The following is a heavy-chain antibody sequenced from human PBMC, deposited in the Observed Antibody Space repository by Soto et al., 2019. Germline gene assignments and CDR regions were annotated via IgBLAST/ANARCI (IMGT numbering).Heavy chain of an antibody. V-gene: IGHV1-2*04. J-gene: IGHJ6*02. CDR1: GYTFTGYY. CDR3: ARDGSSIADRTFDYYGMNV. CDR2: INPNSGGT. D-gene: IGHD6-6*01. Sequence: ASGKVCCKASGYTFTGYYMHWVRQAPGQGLEWMGWINPNSGGTNYAQKFQGWVTMTRGTSISTAYMELSRLRSDDTAVYYCARDGSSIADRTFDYYGMNVWGHGTQVTVSS.